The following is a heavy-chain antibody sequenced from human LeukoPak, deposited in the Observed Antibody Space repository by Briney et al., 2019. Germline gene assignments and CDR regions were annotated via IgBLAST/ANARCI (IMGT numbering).Heavy chain of an antibody. V-gene: IGHV3-21*04. D-gene: IGHD2-2*01. J-gene: IGHJ3*02. Sequence: GGSLRLSCAASGFTFSSYTMNWVRQAPGKGLEWVSSITSSSSYIYYADSVKGRFTISRDNSKNTLYLQMNSLRAEDTAVYYCAKGDCSSTSCPRTDAFDIWGQGTMVTVSS. CDR2: ITSSSSYI. CDR3: AKGDCSSTSCPRTDAFDI. CDR1: GFTFSSYT.